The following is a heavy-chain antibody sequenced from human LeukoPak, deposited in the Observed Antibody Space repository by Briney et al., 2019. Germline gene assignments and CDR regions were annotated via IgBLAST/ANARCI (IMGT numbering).Heavy chain of an antibody. CDR1: GFTFSSYA. D-gene: IGHD2-15*01. J-gene: IGHJ4*02. Sequence: GGSLRLSCAASGFTFSSYAMSWVRQAPGKGLEWVSAISGSGGSTYYADSVKGRFTISRDNSKNTLYLQMNSLRAEDTAVYYCATKDIVVVVAATLYSDWGQGTLVTVPS. CDR3: ATKDIVVVVAATLYSD. CDR2: ISGSGGST. V-gene: IGHV3-23*01.